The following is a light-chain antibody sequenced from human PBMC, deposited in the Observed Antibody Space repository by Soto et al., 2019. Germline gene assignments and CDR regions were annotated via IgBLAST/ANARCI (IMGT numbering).Light chain of an antibody. J-gene: IGKJ3*01. Sequence: IVMTQSPATLSVSPCEIATLSCRASQSISSNLAWYQQKPGQAPRLLIYGASTRATGIPARFSGSGSGTEFTLTISSLQSEDFAVYYCQQYNNWPFTFGPGTKVDIK. CDR1: QSISSN. CDR2: GAS. CDR3: QQYNNWPFT. V-gene: IGKV3-15*01.